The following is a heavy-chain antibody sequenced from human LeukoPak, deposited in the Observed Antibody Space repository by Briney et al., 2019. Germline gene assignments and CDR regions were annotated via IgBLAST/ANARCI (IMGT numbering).Heavy chain of an antibody. V-gene: IGHV4-38-2*02. CDR3: ASRGYSGYADMDV. CDR2: IYHSGST. CDR1: GYSISSGYY. J-gene: IGHJ6*03. Sequence: SETLSLTCTVSGYSISSGYYWGWIRQPPGKGLEWIGSIYHSGSTYYNPSLKSRVTISVDTSKNQSSLKLSSVTAADTAVYYCASRGYSGYADMDVWGKGTTVTVS. D-gene: IGHD5-12*01.